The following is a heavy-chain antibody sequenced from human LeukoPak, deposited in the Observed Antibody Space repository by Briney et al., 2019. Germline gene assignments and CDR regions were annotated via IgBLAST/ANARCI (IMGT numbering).Heavy chain of an antibody. V-gene: IGHV3-23*01. D-gene: IGHD4-17*01. CDR2: ISGSGGST. Sequence: GGSPRLSCAASGFTFSNYAMSWVRQAPGKGLEWVSAISGSGGSTYYADSVKGRFTISRDNSKNTLYLQMNSLRAEDTAVYYCAKFKAYGDSYYFDYWGQGTLVTVSS. CDR1: GFTFSNYA. CDR3: AKFKAYGDSYYFDY. J-gene: IGHJ4*02.